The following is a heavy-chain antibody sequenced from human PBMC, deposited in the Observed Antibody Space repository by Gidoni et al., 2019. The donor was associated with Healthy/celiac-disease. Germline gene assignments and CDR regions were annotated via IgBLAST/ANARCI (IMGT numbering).Heavy chain of an antibody. J-gene: IGHJ4*02. CDR2: IKSKTDGGTT. V-gene: IGHV3-15*01. CDR3: TTVGDIVVVPAAPATDY. CDR1: GFTFSNAW. D-gene: IGHD2-2*01. Sequence: EVQLVESGGGLVKPGGSLRLSCAASGFTFSNAWMSWVRQAPGKGLEWVGRIKSKTDGGTTDYAAPVKGRFTISRDDSKNTLYLQMNSLKTEDTAVYYCTTVGDIVVVPAAPATDYWGQGTLVTVSS.